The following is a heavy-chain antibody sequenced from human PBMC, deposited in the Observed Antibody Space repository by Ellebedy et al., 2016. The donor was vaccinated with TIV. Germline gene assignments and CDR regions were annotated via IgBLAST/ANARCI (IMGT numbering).Heavy chain of an antibody. CDR1: VDSVFSNSVS. V-gene: IGHV6-1*01. D-gene: IGHD4-17*01. Sequence: SQTLSLTCDVSVDSVFSNSVSWNWIRQSPSRGLEWLGRTYYRYRWYNDYAVSVKSRITINPDTSKNQFSLQLNSVTPKDTAVYYCERDRYGDYWYFDLWGRGTLVTVSS. J-gene: IGHJ2*01. CDR2: TYYRYRWYN. CDR3: ERDRYGDYWYFDL.